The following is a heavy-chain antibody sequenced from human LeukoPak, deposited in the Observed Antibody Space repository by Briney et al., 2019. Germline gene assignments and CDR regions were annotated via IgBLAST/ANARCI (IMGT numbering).Heavy chain of an antibody. Sequence: ASVKVSCKASGGTFSSYAISWVRQAPGQGLEWMGGIIPIFGTANYAQKFQGRVTITADESTSTAYMELSSLRSEDTAVYYRSIWFGELFYYMDVWGKGTTVTVSS. CDR2: IIPIFGTA. D-gene: IGHD3-10*01. CDR1: GGTFSSYA. CDR3: SIWFGELFYYMDV. J-gene: IGHJ6*03. V-gene: IGHV1-69*13.